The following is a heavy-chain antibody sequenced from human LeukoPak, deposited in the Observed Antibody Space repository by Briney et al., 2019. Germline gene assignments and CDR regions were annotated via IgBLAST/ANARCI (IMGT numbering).Heavy chain of an antibody. V-gene: IGHV3-74*01. J-gene: IGHJ4*02. CDR1: GFTFSSYW. D-gene: IGHD2-21*02. Sequence: GGSLRLSCAASGFTFSSYWMHWVRQAQGQGLVWVSRINNDGSSTSHADSVKGRFTISRDNAKNTLYLQMSSLRAEDTAVYYCARPVCGGDCYPYDYWGQGTLVTVSS. CDR2: INNDGSST. CDR3: ARPVCGGDCYPYDY.